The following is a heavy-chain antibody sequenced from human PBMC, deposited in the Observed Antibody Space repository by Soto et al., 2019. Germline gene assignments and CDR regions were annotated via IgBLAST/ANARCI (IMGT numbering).Heavy chain of an antibody. CDR1: GGSFSGYY. D-gene: IGHD2-8*01. CDR2: INHSGST. Sequence: KPSETLSLTCAVYGGSFSGYYWSWIRQPPGKGLEWIGEINHSGSTNYNPSLKSRVTISVDTSKNQFSLKLSSVTAADTAVYYCASGKRMLNYYYYYGMDVWGQGTTVTVSS. J-gene: IGHJ6*02. V-gene: IGHV4-34*01. CDR3: ASGKRMLNYYYYYGMDV.